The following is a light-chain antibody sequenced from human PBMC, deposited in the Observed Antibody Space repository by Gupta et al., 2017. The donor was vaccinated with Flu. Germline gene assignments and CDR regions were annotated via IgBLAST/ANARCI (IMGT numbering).Light chain of an antibody. CDR2: EVS. J-gene: IGLJ3*02. Sequence: QSALTQPASVSGSPGQSITISCTGTSTDVSAYNYVSWYQHYPGKAPQVMIYEVSYRPSGVSNRFSGSKSGTTAFLTISGLQAEDDADYYCSSFTSSRTWVFGGGTKLTVL. CDR3: SSFTSSRTWV. V-gene: IGLV2-14*01. CDR1: STDVSAYNY.